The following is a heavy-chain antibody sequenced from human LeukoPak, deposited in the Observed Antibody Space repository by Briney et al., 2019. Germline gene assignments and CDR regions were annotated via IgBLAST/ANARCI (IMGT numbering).Heavy chain of an antibody. D-gene: IGHD6-19*01. Sequence: GESLKISCKGSGYSFTTYWIGWVRQMPGKGLEWMGSIYPGDSDTTYNPSFQGQVTISADKSISTAYLRWNSLKASDTAMYYCALGVAGRFAFWGQGTLVTVSS. CDR2: IYPGDSDT. V-gene: IGHV5-51*01. J-gene: IGHJ4*02. CDR3: ALGVAGRFAF. CDR1: GYSFTTYW.